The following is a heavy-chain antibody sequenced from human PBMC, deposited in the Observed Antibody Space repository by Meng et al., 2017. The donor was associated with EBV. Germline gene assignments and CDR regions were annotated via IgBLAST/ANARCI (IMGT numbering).Heavy chain of an antibody. CDR1: GYTLTSHW. J-gene: IGHJ4*02. D-gene: IGHD3-10*01. CDR3: ARGTPGRSYSDY. CDR2: INPSDGYT. V-gene: IGHV1-46*01. Sequence: QVQLVQSGAEVKKPGASVKVSCKASGYTLTSHWMHWVRQAPGQGLEWMGIINPSDGYTMYEQKFQGRVTVTADRPTATAYMVLRNLRSDDTAVYYCARGTPGRSYSDYWGPGTLVTVSS.